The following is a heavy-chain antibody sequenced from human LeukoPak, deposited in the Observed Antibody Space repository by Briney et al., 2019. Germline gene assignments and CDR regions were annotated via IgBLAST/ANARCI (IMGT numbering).Heavy chain of an antibody. CDR2: INPSGGST. CDR1: GYTFTSYY. D-gene: IGHD6-19*01. J-gene: IGHJ4*02. Sequence: ASVKVSCKASGYTFTSYYMHWVRQAPGQGLEWMGIINPSGGSTSYAQKLQGRVTMTRDTSTSTVYMELSSLRSEDTAVYYCARDGTGDSSGWYYFDYWGQGTLVTVSS. CDR3: ARDGTGDSSGWYYFDY. V-gene: IGHV1-46*01.